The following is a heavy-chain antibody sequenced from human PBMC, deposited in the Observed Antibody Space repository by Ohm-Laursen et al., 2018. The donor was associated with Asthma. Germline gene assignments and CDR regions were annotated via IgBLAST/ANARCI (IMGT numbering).Heavy chain of an antibody. CDR2: ISTASSFI. J-gene: IGHJ4*02. V-gene: IGHV3-21*04. Sequence: SLRLSCSASGYTFSRYSIHWVRQIPGKGLEWVASISTASSFIYYADSVRGRFTTSRDNARNSVYLQMNSLRAEDTAVYYCAKDFPLNYYDSSGYYYLWGQGTLVTVSS. D-gene: IGHD3-22*01. CDR1: GYTFSRYS. CDR3: AKDFPLNYYDSSGYYYL.